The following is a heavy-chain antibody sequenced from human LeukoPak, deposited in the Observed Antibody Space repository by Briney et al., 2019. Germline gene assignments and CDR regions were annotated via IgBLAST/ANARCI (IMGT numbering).Heavy chain of an antibody. CDR3: ARQGDYYYGMDV. CDR2: ISYSGSS. V-gene: IGHV4-59*08. J-gene: IGHJ6*02. D-gene: IGHD3-16*01. Sequence: SETLSLTCTVSDDSISSYYWNWVRQHPGKGLEWIGYISYSGSSNYNPSLKSRVTISLDTSQNLFSLKLASVTAADTAVYYCARQGDYYYGMDVWGQGTTVTVSS. CDR1: DDSISSYY.